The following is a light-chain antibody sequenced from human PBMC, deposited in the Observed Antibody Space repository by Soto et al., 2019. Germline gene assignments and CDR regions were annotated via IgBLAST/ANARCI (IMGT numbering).Light chain of an antibody. J-gene: IGLJ2*01. Sequence: QPVLTQSASASASLGASVKLTCTLSSGHSSYAIAWHQQQPEKGPRYLMKLNSDGSHSKGDGIPDRFSGSSSGAERYLTISSLQSEDEADYYCQTWGTGIRVFGGGTKLTVL. CDR3: QTWGTGIRV. V-gene: IGLV4-69*01. CDR2: LNSDGSH. CDR1: SGHSSYA.